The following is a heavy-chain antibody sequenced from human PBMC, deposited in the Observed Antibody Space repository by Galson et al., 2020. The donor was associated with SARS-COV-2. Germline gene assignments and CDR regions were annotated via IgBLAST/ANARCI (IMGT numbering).Heavy chain of an antibody. CDR2: INPSGGST. D-gene: IGHD3-10*01. CDR3: ARAMVRGVIVYYVDY. CDR1: GYTFTSYY. Sequence: ASVKVSCKASGYTFTSYYMHWVRQAPGQGLEWMGIINPSGGSTSYAQKFQGRVTMTRDTSTSTVYMELSSLRSEDTAVYYCARAMVRGVIVYYVDYWGQGTLVTVSS. J-gene: IGHJ4*02. V-gene: IGHV1-46*03.